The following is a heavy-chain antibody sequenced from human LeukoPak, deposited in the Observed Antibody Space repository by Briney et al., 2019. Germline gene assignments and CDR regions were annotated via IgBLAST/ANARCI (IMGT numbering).Heavy chain of an antibody. V-gene: IGHV4-39*01. J-gene: IGHJ4*02. CDR1: GGSISSSSYC. CDR3: ARSRDGSGSYYNDLDY. D-gene: IGHD3-10*01. CDR2: IYYSGST. Sequence: PSETLSLTRTVSGGSISSSSYCWGWIRQPPGKGLEWIGSIYYSGSTYYNPSLKSRVTISVDTSKNQFSLKLSSVTAADTAVYYCARSRDGSGSYYNDLDYWGQGTLVTVSS.